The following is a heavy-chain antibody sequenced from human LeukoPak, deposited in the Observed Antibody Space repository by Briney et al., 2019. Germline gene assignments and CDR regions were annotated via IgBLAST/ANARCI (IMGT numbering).Heavy chain of an antibody. D-gene: IGHD4-23*01. V-gene: IGHV1-69*13. J-gene: IGHJ4*02. CDR2: IIPIFGTA. CDR3: ARGPDYGGNSL. CDR1: GGTFSSYA. Sequence: GASVKVSCKASGGTFSSYAISWVRQAPGQGLEWTGGIIPIFGTANYAQKFQGRVTITADESTSTAYMELSSLRSEDTAVYYCARGPDYGGNSLWGQGTLVTVSS.